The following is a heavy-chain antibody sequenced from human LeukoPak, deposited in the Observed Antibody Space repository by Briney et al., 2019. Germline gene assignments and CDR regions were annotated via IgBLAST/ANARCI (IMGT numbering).Heavy chain of an antibody. J-gene: IGHJ3*02. CDR1: GFTFSTYG. D-gene: IGHD1-7*01. Sequence: GRSLRLSCAASGFTFSTYGMHWVRQAPGKGLEWVAVIWNDGSIKYYIDSVKGRFTISRDNSKNTLYLQMYSLRAEDTAVYYCARDDWNYGKYTFDIWGLGTMVTVAS. CDR2: IWNDGSIK. CDR3: ARDDWNYGKYTFDI. V-gene: IGHV3-33*01.